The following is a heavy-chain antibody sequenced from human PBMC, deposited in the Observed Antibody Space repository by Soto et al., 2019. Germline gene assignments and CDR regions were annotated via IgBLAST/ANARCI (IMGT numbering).Heavy chain of an antibody. D-gene: IGHD2-15*01. J-gene: IGHJ5*02. Sequence: SETLSLTCTVSGASITTYYWSWIRQPPGKGLEWIGYISYSGSTDYNPSLKSRVTISFDASKNQISLQVRSATAADAAVYYCARDLKEYCSDGKCNFFDPWGPGTLDTVSS. CDR1: GASITTYY. CDR2: ISYSGST. V-gene: IGHV4-59*01. CDR3: ARDLKEYCSDGKCNFFDP.